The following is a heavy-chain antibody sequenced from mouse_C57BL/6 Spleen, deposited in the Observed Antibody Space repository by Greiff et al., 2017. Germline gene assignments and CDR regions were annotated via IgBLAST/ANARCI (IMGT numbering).Heavy chain of an antibody. CDR2: INPNNGGT. Sequence: EVQLLQSGPELVKPGASVKIPCKASGYTFTDYNMDWVKQSHGKSLEWIGDINPNNGGTIYNQKFKGKATLTVDKSSSTAYMGLRSLTSEDTAVYYCARKGFGGYYPYWYFDVWGTGTTVTVSS. CDR3: ARKGFGGYYPYWYFDV. V-gene: IGHV1-18*01. D-gene: IGHD2-3*01. CDR1: GYTFTDYN. J-gene: IGHJ1*03.